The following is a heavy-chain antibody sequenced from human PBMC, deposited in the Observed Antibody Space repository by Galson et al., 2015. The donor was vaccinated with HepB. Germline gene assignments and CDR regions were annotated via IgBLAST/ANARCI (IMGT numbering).Heavy chain of an antibody. CDR1: GFALSSYV. CDR3: AKDLSSGWYFGDF. J-gene: IGHJ4*02. D-gene: IGHD6-19*01. Sequence: SLRLSCAASGFALSSYVMSWVRQAPGKGLEWVSSIHGGRTYYADSVKGRFTISRDNSKNTLYLQINSLRAEDTAIYYCAKDLSSGWYFGDFWGQGTLVTVSS. V-gene: IGHV3-23*01. CDR2: IHGGRT.